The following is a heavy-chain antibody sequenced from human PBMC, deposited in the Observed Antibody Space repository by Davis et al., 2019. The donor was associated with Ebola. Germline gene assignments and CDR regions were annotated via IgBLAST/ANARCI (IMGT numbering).Heavy chain of an antibody. CDR2: IYYSGST. D-gene: IGHD3-16*01. Sequence: MPSETLSLTCTVSGGSISSGGYYWSWIRQHPGKGLEWIGYIYYSGSTYYNPSLKSRVTISVDTSKNQFSLKLSSVTAADTAVYYCARVIWGYYYGMDVWGQGTTVTVSS. V-gene: IGHV4-31*03. CDR3: ARVIWGYYYGMDV. J-gene: IGHJ6*02. CDR1: GGSISSGGYY.